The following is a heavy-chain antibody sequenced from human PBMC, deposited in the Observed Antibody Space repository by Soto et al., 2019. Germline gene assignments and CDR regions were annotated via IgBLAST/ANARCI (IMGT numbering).Heavy chain of an antibody. Sequence: QITLRESGPSLVKPTQTRTLTCTFSGFSLTTSGVAVGWIRQPPGKALEWLALIYGHDDTRYSPSLKSRVTITKDTSKNQVVLIMTNMDPVDTATYYCAHRQYSSFDYWGQGTLVTVSS. CDR1: GFSLTTSGVA. CDR3: AHRQYSSFDY. V-gene: IGHV2-5*01. J-gene: IGHJ4*02. D-gene: IGHD6-6*01. CDR2: IYGHDDT.